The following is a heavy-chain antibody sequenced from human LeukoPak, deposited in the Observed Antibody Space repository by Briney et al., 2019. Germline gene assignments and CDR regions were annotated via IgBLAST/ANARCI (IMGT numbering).Heavy chain of an antibody. CDR1: GFTVSSNY. Sequence: PGGSLRLSCAASGFTVSSNYMSWVRQAPGKGLEWVSVIYSGGSTYYADSVKGRFTISRDNSKNTLYLQMNGLRAEDTAVYYCARDSGVRYFDYWGQGTLVTVSS. CDR3: ARDSGVRYFDY. J-gene: IGHJ4*02. D-gene: IGHD3-10*01. V-gene: IGHV3-53*01. CDR2: IYSGGST.